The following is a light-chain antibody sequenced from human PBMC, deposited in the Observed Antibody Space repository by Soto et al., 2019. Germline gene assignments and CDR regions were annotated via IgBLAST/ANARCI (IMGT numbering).Light chain of an antibody. CDR3: QQHSNWPSWK. CDR1: QSVSSN. CDR2: GAS. Sequence: EILMTQAPATLAVSPGEIATVSCSASQSVSSNLAWYQQKPGQAPRLLIYGASTRATGIPARFSGSGSGTEFTLTISSLQSEDFAVYYCQQHSNWPSWKFGQGTKVDIK. J-gene: IGKJ1*01. V-gene: IGKV3-15*01.